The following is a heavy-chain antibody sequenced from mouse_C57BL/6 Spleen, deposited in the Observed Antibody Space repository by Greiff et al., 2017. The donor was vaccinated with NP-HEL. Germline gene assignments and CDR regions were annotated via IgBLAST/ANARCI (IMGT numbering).Heavy chain of an antibody. J-gene: IGHJ4*01. CDR2: INYDGSST. CDR3: ARWDYYGSPYAMDY. V-gene: IGHV5-16*01. CDR1: GFTFSDYY. Sequence: EVKLMESEGGLVQPGSSMKLSCTASGFTFSDYYMAWVRQVPEKGLEWVANINYDGSSTYYLDSLKSRFIISRDNAKNILYLQMSSLKSEDTATYYCARWDYYGSPYAMDYWGQGTSVTVSS. D-gene: IGHD1-1*01.